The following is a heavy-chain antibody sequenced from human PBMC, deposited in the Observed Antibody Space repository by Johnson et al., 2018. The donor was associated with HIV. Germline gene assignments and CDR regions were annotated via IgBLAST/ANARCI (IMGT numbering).Heavy chain of an antibody. CDR2: INWNGGNT. J-gene: IGHJ3*01. CDR1: GFMFGDFA. D-gene: IGHD1-26*01. CDR3: ARRDSGSLSFDL. Sequence: VQLVESGGGLVQPGRSLRLSCAASGFMFGDFAMSWVRQSPGKGLGWVSGINWNGGNTGYADSVKGRCTISRDNDKSSVYMQMNNLRAEDTAFYYCARRDSGSLSFDLWGQGTMVTVSS. V-gene: IGHV3-20*04.